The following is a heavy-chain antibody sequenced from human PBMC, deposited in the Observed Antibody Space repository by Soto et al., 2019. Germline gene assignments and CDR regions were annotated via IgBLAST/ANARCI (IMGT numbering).Heavy chain of an antibody. J-gene: IGHJ4*02. CDR2: ISGGGRPI. D-gene: IGHD6-19*01. CDR1: GFNFSTFS. Sequence: GGSLRLSCAASGFNFSTFSMNWVRQAPGRGLEWISYISGGGRPISYADSVKGRFTISRDNAKNSLYLQMDSLTDEDTAVYYCARDLGWAFDSWGQGTLVTVSS. CDR3: ARDLGWAFDS. V-gene: IGHV3-48*02.